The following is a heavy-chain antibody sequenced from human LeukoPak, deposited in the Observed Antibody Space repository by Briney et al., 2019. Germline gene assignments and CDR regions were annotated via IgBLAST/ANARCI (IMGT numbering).Heavy chain of an antibody. V-gene: IGHV3-30-3*01. CDR2: ISYDGSNK. CDR3: AKGGIYCSSSSCYAPDY. CDR1: GFTFSSYA. Sequence: GGSLRLSCAASGFTFSSYAMHWVRQAPGKGLEWVAVISYDGSNKYYADSVKGRFTISRDNSKNTLYLQMNSLRAEDTAVYYCAKGGIYCSSSSCYAPDYWGQGTLVTVSS. J-gene: IGHJ4*02. D-gene: IGHD2-2*01.